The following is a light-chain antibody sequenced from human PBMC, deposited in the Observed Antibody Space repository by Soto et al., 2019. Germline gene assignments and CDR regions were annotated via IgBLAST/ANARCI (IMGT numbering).Light chain of an antibody. CDR2: AAS. V-gene: IGKV1-12*01. Sequence: DIQMTQSPSSASASVGDRVAITYRASQGIRTWLAWYQQKPGKAPKVLIYAASSLQSGVPSRFSGSVSGTDFNLTLRRLQPEDSATYYGQQSNSFPLTFGGWTKGDIK. J-gene: IGKJ4*01. CDR3: QQSNSFPLT. CDR1: QGIRTW.